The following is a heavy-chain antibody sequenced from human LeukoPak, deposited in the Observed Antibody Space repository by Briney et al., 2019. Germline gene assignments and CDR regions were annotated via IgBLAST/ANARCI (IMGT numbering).Heavy chain of an antibody. J-gene: IGHJ3*02. CDR1: GFTFSSYV. Sequence: GGSLRLSCETAGFTFSSYVMHWVRRTPGKGLVWVSRISHDGIISYADSVKGRFTISRDNAKNTLLLQMNSLRVEDTAVYYCARDYTWLAHAFDIWGQGTMVTVSS. CDR2: ISHDGII. D-gene: IGHD6-19*01. CDR3: ARDYTWLAHAFDI. V-gene: IGHV3-74*01.